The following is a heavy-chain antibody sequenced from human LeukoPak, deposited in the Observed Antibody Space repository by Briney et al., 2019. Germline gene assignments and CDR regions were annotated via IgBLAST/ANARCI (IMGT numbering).Heavy chain of an antibody. CDR2: ISSSSNI. V-gene: IGHV3-69-1*01. CDR1: GFTFSNYN. Sequence: PGGSLRLSCAASGFTFSNYNMNWVRQAPGKGLEWVSSISSSSNIYYAESVKGRFTISRDNAKNSLYLQMNSLRAEDTAVYYCARTHRNIVVVPAANYWGQGTLVTVSS. CDR3: ARTHRNIVVVPAANY. J-gene: IGHJ4*02. D-gene: IGHD2-2*01.